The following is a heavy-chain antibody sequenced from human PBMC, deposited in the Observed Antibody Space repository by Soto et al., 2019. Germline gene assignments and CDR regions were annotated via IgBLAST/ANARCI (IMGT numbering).Heavy chain of an antibody. CDR1: GYTFTGYY. CDR2: INPNSGDT. J-gene: IGHJ6*03. V-gene: IGHV1-2*04. CDR3: ARGGGLNYYYYMDV. Sequence: QVQLVQSGAEVKKPGASVKVSCKASGYTFTGYYIHWVRQAPGQGLEWMGWINPNSGDTDYAQNFQGWVTMTRDMSISTAYMGLNRLKSDDTAVYYCARGGGLNYYYYMDVWGKGTTVTVSS.